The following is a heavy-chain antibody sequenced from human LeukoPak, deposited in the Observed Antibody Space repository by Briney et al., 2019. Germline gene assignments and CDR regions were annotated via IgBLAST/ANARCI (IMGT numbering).Heavy chain of an antibody. CDR2: ISGSGGST. CDR3: AKDGSSGWYEFGY. CDR1: GFTFSSYA. Sequence: GGSLRLSCAVSGFTFSSYAMSWVRQAPGKGLEWVSAISGSGGSTYYADSVKGRFTISRDNSKNTLYLQMNSLRAEDMAVYYCAKDGSSGWYEFGYWGQGTLVTVSS. D-gene: IGHD6-19*01. V-gene: IGHV3-23*01. J-gene: IGHJ4*02.